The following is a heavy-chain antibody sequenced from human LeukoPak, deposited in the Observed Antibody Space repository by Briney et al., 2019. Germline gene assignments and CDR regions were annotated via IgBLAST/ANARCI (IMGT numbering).Heavy chain of an antibody. CDR2: IWYDGSKN. Sequence: TGGSLRLSCAASGYTFSSHGIHWVRQAPGKGLEWVSVIWYDGSKNYYSDSVKGRFTVSRDNSKNMVYLEMNSLRVEDTAVYYCARGAYYYEDWGQGTLVTVSS. V-gene: IGHV3-33*01. J-gene: IGHJ4*02. D-gene: IGHD3-22*01. CDR1: GYTFSSHG. CDR3: ARGAYYYED.